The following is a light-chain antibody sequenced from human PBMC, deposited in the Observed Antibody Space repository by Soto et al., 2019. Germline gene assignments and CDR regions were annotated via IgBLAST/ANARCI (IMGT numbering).Light chain of an antibody. CDR3: QQLNSYPLT. V-gene: IGKV1-9*01. Sequence: DIQMTQSPSFLSASVGDRVTITCRASQGISSYLGWYQQKPGKAPKLLIYAASTLESGVPSRFSGSGSGTEFTLTISSLQPEDFATYYCQQLNSYPLTFGPGTKVDIK. J-gene: IGKJ3*01. CDR1: QGISSY. CDR2: AAS.